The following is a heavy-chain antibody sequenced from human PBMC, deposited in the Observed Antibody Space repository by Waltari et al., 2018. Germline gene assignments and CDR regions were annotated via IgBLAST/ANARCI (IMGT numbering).Heavy chain of an antibody. CDR2: IYYSGST. D-gene: IGHD3-22*01. Sequence: QLQLQESGPGLVQPSETLSLTCTVSGGSISSSSYYWGWIRQPPGKGLEWIGSIYYSGSTYYNPSLKSRVTISVDTSKNQFSLKLSSVTAADTAVYYCASTVYYDSSGWTYYFDYWGQGTLVTVSS. CDR1: GGSISSSSYY. J-gene: IGHJ4*02. V-gene: IGHV4-39*01. CDR3: ASTVYYDSSGWTYYFDY.